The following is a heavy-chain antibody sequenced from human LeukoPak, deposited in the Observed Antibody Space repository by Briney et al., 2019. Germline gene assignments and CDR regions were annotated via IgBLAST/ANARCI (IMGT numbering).Heavy chain of an antibody. CDR3: ARDNSVGDNAWWFDP. V-gene: IGHV4-39*07. Sequence: SETLSLTCTVSGGSIISSSYYWGWIRQPPGKGLEWIGSTYYLGNTDYNPSLKSRVTISVDTSKNQFSLRLSSVTAADTAVYYCARDNSVGDNAWWFDPWGQGTLVTVSS. CDR1: GGSIISSSYY. J-gene: IGHJ5*02. D-gene: IGHD1-26*01. CDR2: TYYLGNT.